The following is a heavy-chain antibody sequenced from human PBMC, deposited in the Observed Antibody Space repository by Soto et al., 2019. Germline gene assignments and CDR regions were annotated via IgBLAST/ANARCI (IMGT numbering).Heavy chain of an antibody. CDR2: IWYDGSNK. CDR3: ARDVYCSGGSCYPYYFDY. CDR1: GFTFSSYG. Sequence: QVQLVESGGGVVQPGRSLRLSCAASGFTFSSYGMHWVRQAPGKVLEWVAVIWYDGSNKYYADSVKGRFTISRDNSKNTLYLQMNSLRAEDTAVYYCARDVYCSGGSCYPYYFDYWGQGTLVTVSS. D-gene: IGHD2-15*01. J-gene: IGHJ4*02. V-gene: IGHV3-33*01.